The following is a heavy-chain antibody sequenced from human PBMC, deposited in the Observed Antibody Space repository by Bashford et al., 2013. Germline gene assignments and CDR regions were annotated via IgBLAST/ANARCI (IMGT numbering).Heavy chain of an antibody. D-gene: IGHD3-22*01. CDR2: IYYSGST. Sequence: SETLSLTCTVSGGSISSGDYYWSWIRQPPGKGLEWIGYIYYSGSTYYNPSLKSRVTMSVDTSKSQFSLKLNSVTATDTAVYYCARGISGSHHYFDYLGQGTLVTVSS. V-gene: IGHV4-30-4*01. CDR3: ARGISGSHHYFDY. CDR1: GGSISSGDYY. J-gene: IGHJ4*02.